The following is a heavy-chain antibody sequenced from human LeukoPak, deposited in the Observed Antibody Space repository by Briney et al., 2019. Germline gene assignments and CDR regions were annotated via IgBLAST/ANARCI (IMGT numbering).Heavy chain of an antibody. CDR3: AKEMDDYVWGRAKNAFDI. D-gene: IGHD3-16*01. CDR1: GFTFSSYA. CDR2: ISGSGGST. V-gene: IGHV3-23*01. Sequence: GGSLRLSCAASGFTFSSYAVSWVRQAPGKGLEWVSAISGSGGSTYYADSVKGRFTISRDNSKNTLYLQMNSLRAEDTAVYYCAKEMDDYVWGRAKNAFDIWGQGTMVTVSS. J-gene: IGHJ3*02.